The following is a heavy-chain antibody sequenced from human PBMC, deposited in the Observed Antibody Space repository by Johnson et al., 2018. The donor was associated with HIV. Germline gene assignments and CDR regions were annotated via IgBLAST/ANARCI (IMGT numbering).Heavy chain of an antibody. CDR2: ISYDGSNK. V-gene: IGHV3-30*04. Sequence: HVQLVESGGGVVQPGRSLRLSCAASGFTFSSYAMSWVRQAPGKGLEWVAVISYDGSNKYYADSVKGRFTISRDNSKNTLDLQMNSLRAEDTAVYYCATWGSDYVVSTTEDAFDIWGQGTMVTVSS. J-gene: IGHJ3*02. CDR3: ATWGSDYVVSTTEDAFDI. CDR1: GFTFSSYA. D-gene: IGHD3-16*01.